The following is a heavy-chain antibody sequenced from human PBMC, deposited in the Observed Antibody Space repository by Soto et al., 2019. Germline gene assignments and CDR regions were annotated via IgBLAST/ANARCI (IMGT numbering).Heavy chain of an antibody. CDR1: GGTFSSYA. V-gene: IGHV1-69*13. Sequence: RASVKVSCKASGGTFSSYAISWVRQAPGQGLEWMGGIIPIFGTANYAQKFQGRVTITADESTSTAYMELSSLRSEDTAVYYCGRRIAAAGTPDAFDIWGQGTMVTVSS. CDR2: IIPIFGTA. J-gene: IGHJ3*02. D-gene: IGHD6-13*01. CDR3: GRRIAAAGTPDAFDI.